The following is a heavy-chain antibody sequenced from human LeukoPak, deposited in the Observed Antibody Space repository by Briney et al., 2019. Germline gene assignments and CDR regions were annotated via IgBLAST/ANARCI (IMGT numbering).Heavy chain of an antibody. CDR1: GYTFSTYW. CDR2: IYPSDSDT. J-gene: IGHJ4*02. V-gene: IGHV5-51*01. CDR3: ARFYGSGAAY. Sequence: GESLKISCRGSGYTFSTYWIAWVRQMPGKVLEWMGIIYPSDSDTRYSPSFEGQVTISVDKSISTVYLQWGSLRASDTAMYYCARFYGSGAAYWGQGTLVTVPS. D-gene: IGHD3-10*01.